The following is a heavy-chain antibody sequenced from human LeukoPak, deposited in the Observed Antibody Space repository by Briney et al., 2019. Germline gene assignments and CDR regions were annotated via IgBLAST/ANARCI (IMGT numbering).Heavy chain of an antibody. CDR1: GYSFTSYW. D-gene: IGHD3-9*01. V-gene: IGHV5-51*01. J-gene: IGHJ4*02. CDR3: ARHLPDYDILTGYYHYFDY. CDR2: IYPGDSDT. Sequence: GESLKISCKGSGYSFTSYWIGWVRQMPGKGLEWMGIIYPGDSDTRYSPSFQGQVTISADKSISTAYLQWSSLKASDTAMYYCARHLPDYDILTGYYHYFDYWGQGTLVTVSS.